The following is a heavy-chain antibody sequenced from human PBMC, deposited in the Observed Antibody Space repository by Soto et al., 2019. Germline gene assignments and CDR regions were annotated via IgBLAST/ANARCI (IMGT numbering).Heavy chain of an antibody. V-gene: IGHV3-23*01. CDR2: ISGSGGST. CDR1: GFTFSSYA. Sequence: PGGSLRLSCAASGFTFSSYAMSWVRQAPGKGLEWVSAISGSGGSTYYADSVKGRFTISRDNSKNTLYLQMNSLRAEDTAVYYCATPGSYSSGWPHFDYWGQGTLVTVSS. J-gene: IGHJ4*02. CDR3: ATPGSYSSGWPHFDY. D-gene: IGHD6-19*01.